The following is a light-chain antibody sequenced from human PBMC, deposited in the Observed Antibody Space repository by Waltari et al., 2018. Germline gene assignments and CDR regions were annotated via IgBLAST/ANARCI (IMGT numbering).Light chain of an antibody. J-gene: IGLJ3*02. V-gene: IGLV2-14*01. CDR1: SSDIGAYTN. CDR2: EVN. Sequence: HSALTQPASVSGSPGQSITISCTGTSSDIGAYTNVAWYQQYSDTVSKLIIYEVNNRPSGVPDRFSGSKSGNTASLTISRLQAEDEADYYCSSFTTASTLVFGGGTKLTVL. CDR3: SSFTTASTLV.